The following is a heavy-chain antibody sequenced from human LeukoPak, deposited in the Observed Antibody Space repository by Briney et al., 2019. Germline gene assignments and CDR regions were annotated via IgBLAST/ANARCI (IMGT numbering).Heavy chain of an antibody. V-gene: IGHV4-31*03. D-gene: IGHD2-2*01. CDR1: GGSISSGGYY. CDR3: ARRLDADY. J-gene: IGHJ4*02. CDR2: IYYSGTS. Sequence: PSETLSLTCTVSGGSISSGGYYWSWFRQPPGKGLEWIGYIYYSGTSYYNPSLRSRVTMSVDTSKNQSSLELTSVTAADTAVYYCARRLDADYWGQGTLVSVSS.